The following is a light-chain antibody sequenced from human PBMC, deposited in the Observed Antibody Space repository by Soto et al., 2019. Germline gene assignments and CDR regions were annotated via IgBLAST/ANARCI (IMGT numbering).Light chain of an antibody. V-gene: IGLV2-23*01. Sequence: QSLLTQPASVSGSPGQSITISCTGTASDVGSSNLVSWYQQYPGKAPKLIIYEGRRRPSGVSGRFSGSKSGNTASLTISGLQAEDEADYYCCSFASSSTFYVFGTGTKVTVL. CDR3: CSFASSSTFYV. CDR1: ASDVGSSNL. J-gene: IGLJ1*01. CDR2: EGR.